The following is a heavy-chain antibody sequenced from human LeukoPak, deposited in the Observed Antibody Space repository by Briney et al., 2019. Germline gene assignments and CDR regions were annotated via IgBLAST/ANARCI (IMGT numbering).Heavy chain of an antibody. V-gene: IGHV4-38-2*02. CDR1: GFSISGGYF. Sequence: SETLSLTCSVSGFSISGGYFWGWIRQPPGKGLEWIGIIFHSGYTQYNPSFKSRVTVSVDTSKNQFSLRLSSVTAADTAMYYCARFLDEIVGATNAFDIWGQGTMVTVSS. D-gene: IGHD1-26*01. J-gene: IGHJ3*02. CDR3: ARFLDEIVGATNAFDI. CDR2: IFHSGYT.